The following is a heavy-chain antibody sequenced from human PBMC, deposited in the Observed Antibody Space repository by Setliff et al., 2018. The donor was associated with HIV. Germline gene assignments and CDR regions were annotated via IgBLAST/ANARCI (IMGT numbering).Heavy chain of an antibody. CDR3: ARGAGLYGDYHVY. CDR1: GGSISSGGHY. Sequence: SETLSLTCTVSGGSISSGGHYWNWIRQPAGRGLEWIGHVYTSGSASYNPPLKSRVTISIDTSENQFSLQLSSVTAADTAVYYCARGAGLYGDYHVYWGQGTLVTVSS. V-gene: IGHV4-61*09. CDR2: VYTSGSA. D-gene: IGHD4-17*01. J-gene: IGHJ4*02.